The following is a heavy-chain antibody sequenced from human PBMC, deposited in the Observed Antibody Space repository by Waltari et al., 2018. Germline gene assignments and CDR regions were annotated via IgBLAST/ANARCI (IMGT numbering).Heavy chain of an antibody. J-gene: IGHJ5*02. Sequence: EVRLLESGGGLVQPGGSLRLSCAASGFTFSTYAMSWVRQAPGGGLEWVSAVRGDARSTYYADSVKGRFAISMDNSKNALYLQMNSLRAEDTAVYYCAKRAYSSSWFWFDPWGQGTLVTVSS. V-gene: IGHV3-23*01. D-gene: IGHD6-13*01. CDR3: AKRAYSSSWFWFDP. CDR1: GFTFSTYA. CDR2: VRGDARST.